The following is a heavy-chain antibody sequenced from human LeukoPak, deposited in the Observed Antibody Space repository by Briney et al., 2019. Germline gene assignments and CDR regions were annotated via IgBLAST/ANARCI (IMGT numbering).Heavy chain of an antibody. D-gene: IGHD2-2*02. J-gene: IGHJ4*02. V-gene: IGHV3-30*02. Sequence: PGGSLRLSCAASGFTFSSYGMHWVRQAPGKGLEWVAFIRYDGSNKYYADSVKGRFTISRDNSKNTLYLQMNSLRAEDTAVYYCAKDGGYCSSTSCYTGFDYWGQGTLVTVSS. CDR2: IRYDGSNK. CDR3: AKDGGYCSSTSCYTGFDY. CDR1: GFTFSSYG.